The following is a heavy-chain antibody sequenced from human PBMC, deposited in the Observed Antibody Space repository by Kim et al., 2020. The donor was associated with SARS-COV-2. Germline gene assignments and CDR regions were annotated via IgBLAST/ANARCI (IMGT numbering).Heavy chain of an antibody. V-gene: IGHV3-48*02. D-gene: IGHD6-19*01. CDR1: GFTFSDYS. CDR2: ISSSRSTTT. J-gene: IGHJ4*02. Sequence: GGSLRLSCAASGFTFSDYSMNWLRQAPGRGLEWVSYISSSRSTTTNYADSVKGRFTISRDNAKNSLYLQMNSLRDEDTAVYYCARYRGGWSLDYWGQGTLVTVSS. CDR3: ARYRGGWSLDY.